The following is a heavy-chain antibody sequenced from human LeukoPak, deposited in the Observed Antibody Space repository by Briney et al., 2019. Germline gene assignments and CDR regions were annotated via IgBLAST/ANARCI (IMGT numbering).Heavy chain of an antibody. J-gene: IGHJ4*02. V-gene: IGHV4-4*07. CDR2: IYTSGST. CDR1: GGSISSYY. Sequence: SSETLSLTCTVSGGSISSYYWSWIRQPAGKGLEWIGRIYTSGSTNYNPSLKSRVTMSVDTSKNQFSLKLSSVTAADTAVYYRARERGYCSGGSCRVSDYWGQGTLVTLSS. D-gene: IGHD2-15*01. CDR3: ARERGYCSGGSCRVSDY.